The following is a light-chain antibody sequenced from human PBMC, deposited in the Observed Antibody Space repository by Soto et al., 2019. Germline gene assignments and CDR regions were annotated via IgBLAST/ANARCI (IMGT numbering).Light chain of an antibody. CDR3: QHYNSYGT. Sequence: DIPMTQSPSTLPASVGDAATMXCRASQNVERRVAWFQHKPGQAPKNLIYHASILETGVTSRFSGSGSGKEFTLTISSVQPDDFASYHCQHYNSYGTFGQGTKVDIK. CDR1: QNVERR. V-gene: IGKV1-5*01. CDR2: HAS. J-gene: IGKJ1*01.